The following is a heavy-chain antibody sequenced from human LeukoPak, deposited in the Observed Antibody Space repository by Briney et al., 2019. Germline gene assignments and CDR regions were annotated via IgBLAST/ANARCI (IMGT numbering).Heavy chain of an antibody. J-gene: IGHJ4*02. Sequence: PGGSLRLSCAASGFTFSSYSMNWVRQAPGKGLEWLSYIGISSPTIYYADSVKGRFTISRDNAKNSLYLQMNSLRAEDTALYYCAREGPGYSSSWYYFDYWGQGTLVTVSS. D-gene: IGHD6-13*01. CDR1: GFTFSSYS. CDR3: AREGPGYSSSWYYFDY. CDR2: IGISSPTI. V-gene: IGHV3-48*01.